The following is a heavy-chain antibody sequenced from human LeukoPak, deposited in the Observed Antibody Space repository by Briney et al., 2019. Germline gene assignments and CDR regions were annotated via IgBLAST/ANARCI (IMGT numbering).Heavy chain of an antibody. CDR3: ANSGLGGSCCEIDY. Sequence: RGSLTLSCVPYAFSLRSYAMSWVRPAPGGGVEWVSAISGSGGSTYYADSVKGRFTISRDNSKTTLYLQMTSLRAEDTAVYYCANSGLGGSCCEIDYWGRGTLVTVSS. J-gene: IGHJ4*02. CDR1: AFSLRSYA. D-gene: IGHD2-15*01. CDR2: ISGSGGST. V-gene: IGHV3-23*01.